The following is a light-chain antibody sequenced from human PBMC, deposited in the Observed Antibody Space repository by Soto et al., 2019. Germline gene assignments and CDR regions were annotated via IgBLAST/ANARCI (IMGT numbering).Light chain of an antibody. V-gene: IGKV3-15*01. J-gene: IGKJ3*01. CDR1: QSVYRN. CDR2: GPS. Sequence: EIVRTQSPATLSVSPGERSTLSCRAGQSVYRNLAWYHQKPGQSPRLLIYGPSTMATGTPTRFSGGRSGTKFTLSLSRLESGDFAVYYCQTYNNWPPGTFGPGTKVDIK. CDR3: QTYNNWPPGT.